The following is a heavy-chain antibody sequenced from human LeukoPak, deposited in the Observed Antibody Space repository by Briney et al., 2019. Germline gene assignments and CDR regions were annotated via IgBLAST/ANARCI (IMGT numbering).Heavy chain of an antibody. V-gene: IGHV4-59*01. CDR1: GGSISSYY. CDR2: IYYSGST. D-gene: IGHD3-9*01. Sequence: SETLSLTCTVSGGSISSYYWSWIRQPPGKGLEWMGFIYYSGSTNYNPSLKSRLTISGDTSKNQFFLKLSSVTAADTAVYYCARVFGLRYFYWYFDYWGQGTLVTVSS. CDR3: ARVFGLRYFYWYFDY. J-gene: IGHJ4*02.